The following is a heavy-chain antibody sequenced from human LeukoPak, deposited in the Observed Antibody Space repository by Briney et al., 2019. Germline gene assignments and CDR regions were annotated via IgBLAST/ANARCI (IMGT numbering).Heavy chain of an antibody. J-gene: IGHJ4*02. V-gene: IGHV4-39*01. CDR1: GGSISSSSYF. CDR2: IYYSGST. D-gene: IGHD2-8*02. Sequence: PSETLSLTCTVSGGSISSSSYFWGWIRQPPRKGLEWIGSIYYSGSTSYNTSLKSRVTISVDTSKNQFSLKLSSVTAADTAVYYCASPWCSAGLDYWGQGTLVTVSS. CDR3: ASPWCSAGLDY.